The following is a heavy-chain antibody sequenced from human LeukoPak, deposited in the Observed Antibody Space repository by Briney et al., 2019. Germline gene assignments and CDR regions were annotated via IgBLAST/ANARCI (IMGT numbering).Heavy chain of an antibody. CDR3: ARVHNSGPGYCSGTSCSRLGGWFDT. J-gene: IGHJ5*02. Sequence: PSETLSLTCSVSGDSISYYYWTWIRQPAGKGLEWIGRIYSNGGTNYNPSLNSRVTMSIDTAKNQFSLNLSSVTAADTAIYYCARVHNSGPGYCSGTSCSRLGGWFDTWGQGTLVTVSS. CDR1: GDSISYYY. D-gene: IGHD2-2*01. V-gene: IGHV4-4*07. CDR2: IYSNGGT.